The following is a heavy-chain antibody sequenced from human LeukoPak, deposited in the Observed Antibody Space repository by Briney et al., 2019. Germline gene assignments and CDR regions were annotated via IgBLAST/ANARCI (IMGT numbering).Heavy chain of an antibody. CDR3: ARGSTYYDSSGQVPFDY. CDR2: ISYDGRNK. Sequence: GKSLRLSCAASGFTFNNYGMHWVRQAPGKGLEWVAVISYDGRNKHYPDSVKGRFTISRDNSKNTLYLQMNSLRAEDTAVYYCARGSTYYDSSGQVPFDYWGQGTLVTVSS. CDR1: GFTFNNYG. J-gene: IGHJ4*02. V-gene: IGHV3-30*03. D-gene: IGHD3-22*01.